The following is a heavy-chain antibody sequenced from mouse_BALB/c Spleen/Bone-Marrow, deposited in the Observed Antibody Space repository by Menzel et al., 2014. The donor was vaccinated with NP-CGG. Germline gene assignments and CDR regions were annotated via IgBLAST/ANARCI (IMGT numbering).Heavy chain of an antibody. CDR1: GFSLTGYG. D-gene: IGHD2-14*01. J-gene: IGHJ1*01. CDR2: IWGDGST. CDR3: ARGNYRYDGYFDV. Sequence: VKLMESGPGLVAPSQSLSITCTVSGFSLTGYGVNWVRQPPGKLEWLGMIWGDGSTDYNSALKSRLSISKDNSKSQVFLKMNNLQTDDTARYYCARGNYRYDGYFDVWGAGTTVTVSS. V-gene: IGHV2-6-7*01.